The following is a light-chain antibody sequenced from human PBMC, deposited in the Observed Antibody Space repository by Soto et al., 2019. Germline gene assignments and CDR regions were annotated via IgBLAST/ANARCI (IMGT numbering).Light chain of an antibody. CDR1: PGITNS. CDR3: QQLTSNPLT. Sequence: DIQLTQSPSFLSASVGDRVTITCRASPGITNSLAWYQQKPGKAPNLLIYAASTLQGGVPSRFSGSGSGTDFTLTISSLQPEDFATYYCQQLTSNPLTFGGGTKVEIK. V-gene: IGKV1-9*01. CDR2: AAS. J-gene: IGKJ4*01.